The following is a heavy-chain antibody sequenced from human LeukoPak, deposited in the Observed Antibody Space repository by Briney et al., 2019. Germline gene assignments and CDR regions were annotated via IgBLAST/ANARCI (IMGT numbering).Heavy chain of an antibody. CDR2: ISAYNGNT. Sequence: ASVKVSCKASVYTFTSYGISWVRQAPGQGLEWMGWISAYNGNTNYAQKLQGRVTMTTDTSTSTAYMELRSLRSDDTAVYYCAIHYYPPRHYYYYYGMDVWGQGTTVTVSS. V-gene: IGHV1-18*01. D-gene: IGHD3-22*01. CDR3: AIHYYPPRHYYYYYGMDV. CDR1: VYTFTSYG. J-gene: IGHJ6*02.